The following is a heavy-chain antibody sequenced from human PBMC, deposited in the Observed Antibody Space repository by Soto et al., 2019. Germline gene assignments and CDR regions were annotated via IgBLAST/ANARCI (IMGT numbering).Heavy chain of an antibody. CDR2: ISAYNGNT. Sequence: ASVKVSCKASGYTFTSYGISWVRQAPGQGLEWMGWISAYNGNTNYAQKLQGRVTMTTDTSTSTAYMELRSLRSDDTAVYYCAREIAARYYYYYGMDVWGQGTTVTV. CDR1: GYTFTSYG. CDR3: AREIAARYYYYYGMDV. J-gene: IGHJ6*02. D-gene: IGHD6-6*01. V-gene: IGHV1-18*04.